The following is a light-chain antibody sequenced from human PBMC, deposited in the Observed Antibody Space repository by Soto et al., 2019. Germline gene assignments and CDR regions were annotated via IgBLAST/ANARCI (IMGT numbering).Light chain of an antibody. CDR3: ATWDDDLNAAV. CDR2: RNN. V-gene: IGLV1-47*01. CDR1: TSNIGSNY. J-gene: IGLJ7*01. Sequence: QSVLTQPPSASGTPGQGVTISCSGSTSNIGSNYVYWYQQLPGTAPKLLIYRNNQRPSGVPGRFSASTSGTSASLAISGLQSDDEADYYCATWDDDLNAAVFGGGTQLTVL.